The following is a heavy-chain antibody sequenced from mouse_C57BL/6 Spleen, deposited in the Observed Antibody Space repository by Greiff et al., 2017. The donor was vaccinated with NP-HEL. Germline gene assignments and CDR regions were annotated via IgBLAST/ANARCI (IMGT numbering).Heavy chain of an antibody. CDR1: GFTFTDYY. J-gene: IGHJ1*03. V-gene: IGHV7-3*01. CDR2: IRNKANGYTT. Sequence: EVKLVESGGGLVQPGGSLSLSCAASGFTFTDYYMSWVRQPPGKALEWLGFIRNKANGYTTEYSASVKGRFTISRDKSQSILYLQMNALRAEDSATYYCARSSYYSRWYFDVWGTGTTVTVSS. D-gene: IGHD2-5*01. CDR3: ARSSYYSRWYFDV.